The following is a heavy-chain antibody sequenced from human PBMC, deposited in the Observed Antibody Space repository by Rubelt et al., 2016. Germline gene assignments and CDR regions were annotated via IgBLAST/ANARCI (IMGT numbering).Heavy chain of an antibody. CDR3: ARAFYDRSGYSCFDP. CDR1: GGSFSGYY. CDR2: INHSGSS. D-gene: IGHD3-22*01. Sequence: QVQLQQWGAGLLKPSETLYLTCAVYGGSFSGYYWTWIRKTPGKGLEWIGEINHSGSSNYNPSLISRGTISVDTSKNQCALQLKSGTAADTAVYYCARAFYDRSGYSCFDPWGRGTLVTVSS. V-gene: IGHV4-34*01. J-gene: IGHJ5*02.